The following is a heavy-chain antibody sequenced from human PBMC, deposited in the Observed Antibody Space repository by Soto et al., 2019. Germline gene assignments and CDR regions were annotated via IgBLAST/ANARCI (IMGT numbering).Heavy chain of an antibody. D-gene: IGHD6-13*01. CDR2: IFYSGRT. Sequence: QVQLQESGPGLVKPSQTLSLTCTVSGGSISSGNYYWSWIRQHPGKGLEWIGYIFYSGRTYYNPSLKSRVTISVDTSKNQFSLKLSSVTAADTVVYYCARVFSDSSSFFDPWGQGTLVTVSS. CDR1: GGSISSGNYY. CDR3: ARVFSDSSSFFDP. V-gene: IGHV4-31*03. J-gene: IGHJ5*02.